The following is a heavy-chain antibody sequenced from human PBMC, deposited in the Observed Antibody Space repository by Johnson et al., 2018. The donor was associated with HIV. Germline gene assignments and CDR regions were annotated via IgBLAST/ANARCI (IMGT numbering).Heavy chain of an antibody. CDR3: AREYSSSWFPTSRAFDI. J-gene: IGHJ3*02. D-gene: IGHD6-13*01. V-gene: IGHV3-20*04. CDR1: GFTFDDYG. Sequence: EQLVESGGGVVRPGGSLRLSCAASGFTFDDYGMSWVRQAPGKGLEWVSGINWNGGSTGYADSVKGRFTISRDNAKNSLYLQMNSLRAEDTALYYCAREYSSSWFPTSRAFDIWGQGTMVTVSS. CDR2: INWNGGST.